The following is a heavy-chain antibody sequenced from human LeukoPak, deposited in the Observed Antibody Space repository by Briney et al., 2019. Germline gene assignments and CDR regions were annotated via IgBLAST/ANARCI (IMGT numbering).Heavy chain of an antibody. D-gene: IGHD3-22*01. CDR1: GGSISGYY. CDR2: IYYSGST. CDR3: ARARGFYFDY. V-gene: IGHV4-31*03. Sequence: SETLSLTCTVSGGSISGYYWSWIRQHPGKGLEWIGYIYYSGSTYYNPSLKSRVTISVDTSKNQFSLKLSSVTAADTAVYYCARARGFYFDYWGQGTLVTVSS. J-gene: IGHJ4*02.